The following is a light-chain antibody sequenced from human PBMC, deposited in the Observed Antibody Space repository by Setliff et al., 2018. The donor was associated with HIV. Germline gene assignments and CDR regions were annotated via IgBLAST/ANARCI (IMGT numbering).Light chain of an antibody. CDR3: CSFAGSSTSV. CDR1: SSDVGSYNL. Sequence: SVLTQPASVSGSPGQSITISCTGTSSDVGSYNLVSWYQQHPGKAPKLIIYEGNKRPSGVSTRFSGSKSGNTASLTISGLQAEDEADYYCCSFAGSSTSVFGTGTKATVL. CDR2: EGN. J-gene: IGLJ1*01. V-gene: IGLV2-23*01.